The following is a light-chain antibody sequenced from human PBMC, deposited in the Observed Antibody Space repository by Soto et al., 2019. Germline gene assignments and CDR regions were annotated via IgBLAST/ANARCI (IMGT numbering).Light chain of an antibody. CDR3: QQYNKWPQT. CDR1: QSVSSD. V-gene: IGKV3-15*01. J-gene: IGKJ1*01. CDR2: GAS. Sequence: ELVLTQSPATLSLSPGESATLSCRASQSVSSDVAWYQQKPGQAPRLLIYGASTRATGTPARFSGSGSGTEVTLIISSLQSEDFAVYYCQQYNKWPQTVGQGTKVDI.